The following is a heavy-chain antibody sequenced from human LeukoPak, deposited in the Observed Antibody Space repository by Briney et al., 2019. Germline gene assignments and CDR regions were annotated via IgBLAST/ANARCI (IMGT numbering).Heavy chain of an antibody. D-gene: IGHD6-13*01. CDR2: INTNTGNP. CDR1: GYTLTELS. V-gene: IGHV7-4-1*02. J-gene: IGHJ5*02. CDR3: AKDYTVAAAGTSWFDP. Sequence: ASVTVSCKVSGYTLTELSMHWVRQTPGQGLEWMGWINTNTGNPTYAQGFTGRFVFSLDTSVSTAYLQISSLKAEDTAVYYCAKDYTVAAAGTSWFDPWGQGTLVTVSS.